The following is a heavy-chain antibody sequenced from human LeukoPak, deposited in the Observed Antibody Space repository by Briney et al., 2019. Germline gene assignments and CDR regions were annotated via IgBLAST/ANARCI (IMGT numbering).Heavy chain of an antibody. CDR3: ARDSVLNWGSRLLDAFDI. Sequence: LSQTLSLTCAISGDSFSSNSAAWSWIRQSPSRGLEWLGRTYYRSKWYNDYAVSVKSRITINPDTSKNQFSLQLNSVTPEDTAVYYCARDSVLNWGSRLLDAFDIWGQGTMVTVSS. D-gene: IGHD7-27*01. V-gene: IGHV6-1*01. CDR1: GDSFSSNSAA. CDR2: TYYRSKWYN. J-gene: IGHJ3*02.